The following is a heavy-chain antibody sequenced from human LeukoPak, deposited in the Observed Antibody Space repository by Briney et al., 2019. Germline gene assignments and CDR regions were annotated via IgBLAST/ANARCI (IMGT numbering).Heavy chain of an antibody. V-gene: IGHV5-51*01. CDR3: ARLPFDILTGYYSDY. CDR1: GYSFTSYW. J-gene: IGHJ4*02. CDR2: IY. D-gene: IGHD3-9*01. Sequence: GESLKISCKGSGYSFTSYWIGWVRQMPGKGLEWMGIIYSPSFQGQVTISADKSISTAYLQWSSLKASDTAMYYCARLPFDILTGYYSDYWGQGTLVTVSS.